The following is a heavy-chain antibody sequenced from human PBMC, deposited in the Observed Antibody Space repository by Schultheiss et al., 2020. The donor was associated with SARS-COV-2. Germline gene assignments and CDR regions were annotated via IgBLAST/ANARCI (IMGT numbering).Heavy chain of an antibody. CDR1: GFTVSSNY. J-gene: IGHJ6*03. V-gene: IGHV3-9*01. Sequence: GGSLRLSCAASGFTVSSNYMSWVRQAPGKGLEWVSGISWNSGSIGYADSVKGRFTISRDNAKNSLYLQMNSLRAEDTALYYCAKDLGLTYYYMDVWGKGTTVTVSS. D-gene: IGHD1-26*01. CDR3: AKDLGLTYYYMDV. CDR2: ISWNSGSI.